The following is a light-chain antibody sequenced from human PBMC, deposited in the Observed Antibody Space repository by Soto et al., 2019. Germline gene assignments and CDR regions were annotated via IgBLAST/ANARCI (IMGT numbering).Light chain of an antibody. Sequence: AIQMTQSPSSLSASVGDRVTITCRASQGIRNDLGWYQQKQGKAPKLLSYAASNLQSGVPSRFSGSGSGTAFTTTISCLQPEDFATYYCLQDYNYPSTFGQGTNVEIK. CDR3: LQDYNYPST. CDR1: QGIRND. V-gene: IGKV1-6*01. CDR2: AAS. J-gene: IGKJ1*01.